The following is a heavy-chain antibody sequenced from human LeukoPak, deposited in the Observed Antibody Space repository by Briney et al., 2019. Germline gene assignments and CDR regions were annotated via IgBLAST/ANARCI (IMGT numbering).Heavy chain of an antibody. Sequence: ASVKVSCKASGYTFTGYYLHWVRQAPGQGLEWMGWINPNSGGTGYSQKLQGRVTVTRDTSISTAYMELGRLRSDDTAVYYCARVYSSGSFYLYWGQGTLVTVSS. J-gene: IGHJ4*02. CDR3: ARVYSSGSFYLY. CDR1: GYTFTGYY. D-gene: IGHD3-10*01. CDR2: INPNSGGT. V-gene: IGHV1-2*02.